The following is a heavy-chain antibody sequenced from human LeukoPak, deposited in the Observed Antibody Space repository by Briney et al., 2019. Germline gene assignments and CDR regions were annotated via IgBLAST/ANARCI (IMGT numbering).Heavy chain of an antibody. CDR3: ATGEYGSGSYSRDLDY. J-gene: IGHJ4*02. Sequence: ASVKVSCKVSGYTLTELSMHWVRQAPGKGLEWMGGFDPEDGETIYAQKFQGRVTMTEDTSTDTAYMELSSRRSEDTAVYYCATGEYGSGSYSRDLDYWGQGTLVTVSS. CDR2: FDPEDGET. D-gene: IGHD3-10*01. CDR1: GYTLTELS. V-gene: IGHV1-24*01.